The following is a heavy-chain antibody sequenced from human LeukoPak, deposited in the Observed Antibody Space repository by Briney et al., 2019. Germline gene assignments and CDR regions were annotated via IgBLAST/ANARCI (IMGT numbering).Heavy chain of an antibody. D-gene: IGHD2-2*01. CDR3: ARSLVYCSSTSCYYFDY. CDR2: MNPNSGNT. Sequence: GTSVKLSCKASRYTFTRYDINWVRQATGHGLEWMGWMNPNSGNTGYAQKLKCRVTITRNTSISTAYMELSSRRSDDTAVYYWARSLVYCSSTSCYYFDYWGQGTLVTVSS. J-gene: IGHJ4*02. V-gene: IGHV1-8*03. CDR1: RYTFTRYD.